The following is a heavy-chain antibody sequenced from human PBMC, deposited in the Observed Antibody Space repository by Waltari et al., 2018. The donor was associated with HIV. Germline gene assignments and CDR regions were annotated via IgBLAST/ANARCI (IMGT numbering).Heavy chain of an antibody. CDR3: ARDPSYGFAACDY. CDR2: INPNNGDT. D-gene: IGHD2-15*01. J-gene: IGHJ4*02. V-gene: IGHV1-2*02. Sequence: QVQLVQSGAEVKKPGASGKVSCKASGYTFTGYYIHWVRQAPGQGLEWMGWINPNNGDTNFAQNFQGRFTMTMDTSIGAVYMELSSLTSDDTAIYYCARDPSYGFAACDYWGQGTLVTVSS. CDR1: GYTFTGYY.